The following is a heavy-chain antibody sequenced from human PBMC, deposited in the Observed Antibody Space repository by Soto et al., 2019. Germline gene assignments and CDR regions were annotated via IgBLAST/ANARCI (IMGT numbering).Heavy chain of an antibody. CDR3: VKDHPALEY. Sequence: EVQLVEAGVGLVQPGGSLRLTFAASGFTFSDYAMHWVRQAPGKGLEYVSVIRSDGDRIYYADSVKGRFTISRENSKNTLFLQMNSLRPDDTAMYYCVKDHPALEYWGHGTLVTVSS. CDR1: GFTFSDYA. CDR2: IRSDGDRI. V-gene: IGHV3-64D*06. J-gene: IGHJ4*01.